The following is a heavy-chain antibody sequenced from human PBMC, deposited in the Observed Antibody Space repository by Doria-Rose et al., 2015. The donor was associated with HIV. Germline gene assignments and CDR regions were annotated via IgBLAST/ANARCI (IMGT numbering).Heavy chain of an antibody. CDR1: GVSLSSPGMG. D-gene: IGHD6-13*01. J-gene: IGHJ4*02. CDR3: ARIKSSRWYHKYYFDF. CDR2: IFSDDER. V-gene: IGHV2-26*01. Sequence: QVTLKESGPVLVKPTETLTLTCTVSGVSLSSPGMGVSWIRQPPGKALEWLAHIFSDDERSDKASPKSRLTISRCTSKSQVVLTMTDMDPVDTATYYCARIKSSRWYHKYYFDFWGQGTLVIVSA.